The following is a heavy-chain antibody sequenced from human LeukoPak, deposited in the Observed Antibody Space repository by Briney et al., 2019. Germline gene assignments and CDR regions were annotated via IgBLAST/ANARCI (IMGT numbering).Heavy chain of an antibody. J-gene: IGHJ6*02. V-gene: IGHV1-2*02. CDR1: GYTFTGYY. D-gene: IGHD3-22*01. CDR3: ASLYRSSSGYPYYYYGMDV. Sequence: GASVKVSCKASGYTFTGYYMHWVRQAPGQGLEWMGWINPNSGSTNYAQKFQGRVTMTRDTSISTAYMELSRLRSDDTAVYYCASLYRSSSGYPYYYYGMDVWGQGTTDTVS. CDR2: INPNSGST.